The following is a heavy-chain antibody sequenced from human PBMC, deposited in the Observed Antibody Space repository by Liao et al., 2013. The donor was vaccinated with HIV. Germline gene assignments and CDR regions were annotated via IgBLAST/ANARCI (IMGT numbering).Heavy chain of an antibody. Sequence: QVQLQESGPGLVKPSETLSLTCAVSSGSISRYSWSWIRQPPGKGLEWIGYIYYSGSTNYNPSLKSRVTISVDTSKNQFSLKLSSVTAADTAVYYCARGGILTGYPRSGNDYWGQGTLVTVSS. D-gene: IGHD3-9*01. CDR1: SGSISRYS. CDR3: ARGGILTGYPRSGNDY. V-gene: IGHV4-59*12. CDR2: IYYSGST. J-gene: IGHJ4*02.